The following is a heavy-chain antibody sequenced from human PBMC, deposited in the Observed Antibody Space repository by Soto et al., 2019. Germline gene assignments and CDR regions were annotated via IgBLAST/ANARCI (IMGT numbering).Heavy chain of an antibody. D-gene: IGHD2-2*01. Sequence: SATLSLTCAVSRRSISRAGYSWPWIRQPPGKGLELIGCIYHSGSTYYNPSLKSRVTISVDRSKNQFSLKLSSLTAADTAVYYCARVPDRWGQGTLVTVS. CDR2: IYHSGST. CDR1: RRSISRAGYS. J-gene: IGHJ5*02. V-gene: IGHV4-30-2*01. CDR3: ARVPDR.